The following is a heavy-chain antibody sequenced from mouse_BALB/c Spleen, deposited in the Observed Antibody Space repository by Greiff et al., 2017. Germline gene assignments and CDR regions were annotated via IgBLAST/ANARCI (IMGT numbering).Heavy chain of an antibody. Sequence: QVQLQQSGPELVRPGVSVKMSCKGSGYTFTDYAMHWVKQSHAKSLEWIGVISTEYGNTNNNQKFKGKATMTVDKSSSTSYMELARLTSEDSAIYYCARWDNPYAMDDWGEGTSVTVSS. CDR2: ISTEYGNT. CDR3: ARWDNPYAMDD. CDR1: GYTFTDYA. V-gene: IGHV1-67*01. J-gene: IGHJ4*01. D-gene: IGHD4-1*01.